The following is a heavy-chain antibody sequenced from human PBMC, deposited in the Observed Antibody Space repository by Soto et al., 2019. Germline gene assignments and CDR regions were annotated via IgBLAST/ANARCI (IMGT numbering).Heavy chain of an antibody. D-gene: IGHD6-19*01. J-gene: IGHJ6*02. CDR3: ARALRLIAVAGNEFAGYYYGMDV. V-gene: IGHV1-2*04. CDR2: INPNSGGT. Sequence: ASVKVSCKASGYTFTGYYMHWVRQAPGQGLEWMGWINPNSGGTNYAQKFQGWVTITRDTSISTAYMELSRLRSDDTAVYYCARALRLIAVAGNEFAGYYYGMDVWGQGTTVTVSS. CDR1: GYTFTGYY.